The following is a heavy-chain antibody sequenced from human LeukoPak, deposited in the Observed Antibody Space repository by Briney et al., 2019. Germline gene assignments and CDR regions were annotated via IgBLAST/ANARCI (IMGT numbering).Heavy chain of an antibody. CDR1: GGSISSYY. V-gene: IGHV4-59*01. J-gene: IGHJ5*02. D-gene: IGHD2-15*01. CDR3: ARAICSGGSCYSGPFDP. CDR2: IYYSGST. Sequence: SETLSLTCTVSGGSISSYYWSWIRQPPGKGLEWIGYIYYSGSTNYNPSLKSRVTTSVDTSKNQFSLKLSSVTAADTAVYYCARAICSGGSCYSGPFDPWGQGTLVTVSS.